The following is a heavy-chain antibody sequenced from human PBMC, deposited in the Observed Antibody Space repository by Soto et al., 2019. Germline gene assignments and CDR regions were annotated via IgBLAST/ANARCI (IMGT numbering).Heavy chain of an antibody. D-gene: IGHD5-12*01. J-gene: IGHJ3*02. Sequence: QVQLQESGPGLVKPSETLSLTCTVSGVSITIDYWTWIRQSPGKGLEWIAYTSHTGTTDYNASLKRRVTISLDTSKQQFSLKLNSVTAADTAVYYFARGHKWMDAFNIWGQGTKVTVS. V-gene: IGHV4-59*01. CDR1: GVSITIDY. CDR3: ARGHKWMDAFNI. CDR2: TSHTGTT.